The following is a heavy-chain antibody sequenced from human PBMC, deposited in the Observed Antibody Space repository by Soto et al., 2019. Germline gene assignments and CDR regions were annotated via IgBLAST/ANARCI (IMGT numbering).Heavy chain of an antibody. CDR3: ASVLGSRRSGSYPSY. Sequence: GGSLRLSCAASGFSISDCSMNWARRAPGKGLEWISYISTNNDAIYYADSVKGRFTISRDNAKNSLYLQMNSLRAEDTALYYCASVLGSRRSGSYPSYWGKGTLVTVSS. J-gene: IGHJ4*02. CDR1: GFSISDCS. V-gene: IGHV3-48*01. CDR2: ISTNNDAI. D-gene: IGHD3-10*01.